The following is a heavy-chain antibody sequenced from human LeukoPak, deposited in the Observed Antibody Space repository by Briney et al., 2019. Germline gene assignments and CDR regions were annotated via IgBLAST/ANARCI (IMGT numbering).Heavy chain of an antibody. V-gene: IGHV4-39*01. CDR2: IYYSGST. CDR3: ARGGELSLTPFDY. Sequence: SETLSLTCTVSGGSISSSSYYWGWIRQPPGKGLEWIGSIYYSGSTYYNPSLKSRVTISVDTSKNQFSLKLSSVTAADTAVYNCARGGELSLTPFDYWGQGTLVTVSS. J-gene: IGHJ4*02. D-gene: IGHD3-16*02. CDR1: GGSISSSSYY.